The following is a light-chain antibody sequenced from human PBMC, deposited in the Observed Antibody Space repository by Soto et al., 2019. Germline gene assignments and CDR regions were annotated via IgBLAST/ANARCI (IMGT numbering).Light chain of an antibody. J-gene: IGLJ1*01. V-gene: IGLV1-44*01. CDR2: SNN. CDR3: AAWDDSLNGYV. Sequence: QSVLTQPPSASGTPGQRVTISCSGSASNIGSNAVNWYQQLPGTAPKLLIYSNNQRPSGLPDRFSGSKSGTSASLAISGLHSDDEADYYCAAWDDSLNGYVFGTGTKLTFL. CDR1: ASNIGSNA.